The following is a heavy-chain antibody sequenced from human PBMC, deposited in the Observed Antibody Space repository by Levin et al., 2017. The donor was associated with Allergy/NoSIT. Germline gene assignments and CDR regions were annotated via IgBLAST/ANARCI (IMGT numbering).Heavy chain of an antibody. D-gene: IGHD6-13*01. J-gene: IGHJ3*02. CDR1: GGSISSGGYS. CDR2: IYHSGST. Sequence: SETLSLTCAVSGGSISSGGYSWSWIRQPPGKGLEWIGYIYHSGSTYYNPSLKSRVTISVDRSKNQFSLKLSSVTAADTAVYYCASSSTLIPKDAFDIWGQGTMVTVSS. V-gene: IGHV4-30-2*01. CDR3: ASSSTLIPKDAFDI.